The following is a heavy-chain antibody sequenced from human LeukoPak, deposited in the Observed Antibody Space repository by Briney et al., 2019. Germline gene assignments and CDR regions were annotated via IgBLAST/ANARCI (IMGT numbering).Heavy chain of an antibody. CDR1: GFTFSSYA. CDR3: ARSGSGSLLFQH. D-gene: IGHD1-26*01. J-gene: IGHJ1*01. CDR2: ISYDGSNK. Sequence: GGSLRLSCAASGFTFSSYAMHWVRQAPGKALEWVAVISYDGSNKYYADSVKGRFTISRDNSKNTLYLQMNSLRAEDTAVYYCARSGSGSLLFQHWGQGTLVTVSS. V-gene: IGHV3-30*01.